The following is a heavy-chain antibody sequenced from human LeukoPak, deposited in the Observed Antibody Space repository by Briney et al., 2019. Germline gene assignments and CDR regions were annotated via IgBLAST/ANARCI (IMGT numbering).Heavy chain of an antibody. CDR2: ISSSSSYI. Sequence: PGGSLRLSCAASGFTFSDYYMSWIRQAPGKGLEWVSSISSSSSYIYYADSVKGRFTISRDNAKNSLYLQMNSLRAEDTAVYYCARDPRCFDWLPIGKGDFGYWGQGTLVTVSS. J-gene: IGHJ4*02. D-gene: IGHD3-9*01. CDR1: GFTFSDYY. V-gene: IGHV3-11*06. CDR3: ARDPRCFDWLPIGKGDFGY.